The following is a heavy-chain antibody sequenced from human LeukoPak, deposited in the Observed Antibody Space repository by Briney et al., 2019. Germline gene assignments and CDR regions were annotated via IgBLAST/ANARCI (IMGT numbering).Heavy chain of an antibody. V-gene: IGHV1-8*01. Sequence: ASVKVSCKASGYTFTSYDINWVRQATGQGLEWMGWMNPNSGNTGYAQKFQGRVTMTRNTSISTAYMELSSLRSEDTAVYYCARPSYCSGGICYPGVDYWGQGTLVTVSS. CDR3: ARPSYCSGGICYPGVDY. CDR2: MNPNSGNT. J-gene: IGHJ4*02. D-gene: IGHD2-15*01. CDR1: GYTFTSYD.